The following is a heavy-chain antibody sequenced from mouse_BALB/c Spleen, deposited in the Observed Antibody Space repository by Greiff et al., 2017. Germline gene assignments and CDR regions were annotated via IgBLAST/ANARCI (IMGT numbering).Heavy chain of an antibody. D-gene: IGHD2-3*01. CDR1: GYSFTSYYA. CDR3: ASMKSYDMDY. J-gene: IGHJ4*01. V-gene: IGHV3-2*02. CDR2: ISYSGST. Sequence: DVKLQESGPGLVKPSQSLSLTCTVSGYSFTSYYAWYRIRQVPGNKLEWMGFISYSGSTSYNPTLKSRISITRDTSKNQFFLQLNSVTTEDTATCYCASMKSYDMDYWGQGTSVTVSS.